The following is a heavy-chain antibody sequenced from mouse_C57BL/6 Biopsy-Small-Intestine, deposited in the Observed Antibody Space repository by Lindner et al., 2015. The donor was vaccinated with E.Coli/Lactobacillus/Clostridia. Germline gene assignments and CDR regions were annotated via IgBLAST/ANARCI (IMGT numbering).Heavy chain of an antibody. Sequence: VQLQESGGGLVKPGGSLKLSCAASGFTFSDYGMHWVRQAPEKGLEWVAYISSGSSTIYYADTVKGRFTISRDDAKNTLFPQMTSLRSEDTAMYYCARNSLSYYAMDYWGQGTSVTVSS. CDR2: ISSGSSTI. J-gene: IGHJ4*01. D-gene: IGHD1-1*02. CDR1: GFTFSDYG. CDR3: ARNSLSYYAMDY. V-gene: IGHV5-17*01.